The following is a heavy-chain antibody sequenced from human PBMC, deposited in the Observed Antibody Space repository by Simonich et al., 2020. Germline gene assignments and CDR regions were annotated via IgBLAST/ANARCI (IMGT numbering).Heavy chain of an antibody. CDR2: IKQDGSEK. J-gene: IGHJ6*03. CDR3: ARDGLGTAYYYYMDV. Sequence: EVQLGESGGGLVQPGGSRRLSWAASGCTFSSYGMSGGRKAPGRGLEGVANIKQDGSEKYYVDSGKGRFTISRDNAKNSLYLQMNSLRAEDTAVYYCARDGLGTAYYYYMDVWGKGTTVTVSS. CDR1: GCTFSSYG. V-gene: IGHV3-7*01. D-gene: IGHD7-27*01.